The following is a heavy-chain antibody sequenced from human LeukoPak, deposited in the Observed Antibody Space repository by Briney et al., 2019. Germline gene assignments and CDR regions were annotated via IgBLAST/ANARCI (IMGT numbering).Heavy chain of an antibody. D-gene: IGHD4/OR15-4a*01. J-gene: IGHJ4*02. V-gene: IGHV3-23*01. Sequence: GGSLRLSCAASGFTFSNYAMSWVRQAPGKGLEWVSAISGSGDNTYYADSVKGRFTVSRDNSKNTLYLQMNSLRAEDTAVYYCARRAGAYSHPYDYWGQGTLVTVSS. CDR3: ARRAGAYSHPYDY. CDR2: ISGSGDNT. CDR1: GFTFSNYA.